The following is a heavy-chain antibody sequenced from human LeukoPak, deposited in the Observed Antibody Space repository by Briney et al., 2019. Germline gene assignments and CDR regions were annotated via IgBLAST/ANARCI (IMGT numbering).Heavy chain of an antibody. CDR1: GFTFSHYS. Sequence: GGSLRLSCVASGFTFSHYSMNWVRQAPGKGLEWVSSIRFTGSYIYYADSVKGRFTISRDDAKNLLSLQTISLRAEDTAVYYCTRAGPRSDGYNSDYWGQGTLVTVSS. V-gene: IGHV3-21*01. CDR2: IRFTGSYI. CDR3: TRAGPRSDGYNSDY. D-gene: IGHD5-24*01. J-gene: IGHJ4*02.